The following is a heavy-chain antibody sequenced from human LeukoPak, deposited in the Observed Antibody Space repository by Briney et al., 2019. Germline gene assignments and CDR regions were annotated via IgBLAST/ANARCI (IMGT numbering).Heavy chain of an antibody. V-gene: IGHV3-7*01. CDR2: IKRDGSDK. CDR3: ARDPYDKIGYGAFDI. J-gene: IGHJ3*02. D-gene: IGHD5-18*01. Sequence: GGSLRLSCAASGFSFSNFYMTWVRQAPGKGLEWVANIKRDGSDKYYVDSVKGRFTISRDNAHNSLYLQMHSLRAEDTAVYYCARDPYDKIGYGAFDIWGQGTRVTVSS. CDR1: GFSFSNFY.